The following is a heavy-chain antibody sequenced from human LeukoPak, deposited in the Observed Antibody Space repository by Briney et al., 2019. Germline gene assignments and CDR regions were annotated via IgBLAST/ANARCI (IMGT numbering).Heavy chain of an antibody. V-gene: IGHV1-46*04. CDR3: ARQYYDSSGYYFPFDY. CDR2: INPSGGNT. CDR1: RYTFTSYY. Sequence: ASVTVSCTASRYTFTSYYMHWVRQAPGQGLEWMGSINPSGGNTRYAQKVQGRVTMTRDTSTSTVYMELNSLRSEDTALYYCARQYYDSSGYYFPFDYWGQGTLVTVSS. D-gene: IGHD3-22*01. J-gene: IGHJ4*02.